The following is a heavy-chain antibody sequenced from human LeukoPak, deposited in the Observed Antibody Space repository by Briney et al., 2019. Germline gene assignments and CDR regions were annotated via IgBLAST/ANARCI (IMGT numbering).Heavy chain of an antibody. J-gene: IGHJ4*02. D-gene: IGHD1-1*01. Sequence: SETLSLTCTVSSASISSGGYFWSCIRQHPGKGLDWIGCISYSGSTYSNPSLKSRLTISLDTSKNQFSLSLTSVTAADTAVYYCARADNLNDFDYWGQGTLVTVSS. CDR2: ISYSGST. V-gene: IGHV4-31*03. CDR1: SASISSGGYF. CDR3: ARADNLNDFDY.